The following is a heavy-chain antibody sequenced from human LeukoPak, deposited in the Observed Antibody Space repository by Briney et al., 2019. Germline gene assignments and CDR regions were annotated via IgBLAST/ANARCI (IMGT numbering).Heavy chain of an antibody. D-gene: IGHD3-10*01. J-gene: IGHJ3*02. CDR3: ARDRVTMVRGVITYGGSAFDI. CDR2: IIPIFGTA. CDR1: GGTXSSYA. V-gene: IGHV1-69*13. Sequence: GASVKVSCKASGGTXSSYAISWVRQAPGQGLEWMGGIIPIFGTANYAQKFQGRVTITADESTSTAYMELSSLRSEDTAVYYCARDRVTMVRGVITYGGSAFDIWGQGTMVTVSS.